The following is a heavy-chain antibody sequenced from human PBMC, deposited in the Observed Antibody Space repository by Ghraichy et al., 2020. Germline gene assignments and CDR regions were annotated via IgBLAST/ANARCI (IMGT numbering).Heavy chain of an antibody. V-gene: IGHV1-8*01. CDR3: ARGLKAARRGVSYFDY. CDR1: GYTFTSYD. D-gene: IGHD6-6*01. CDR2: MNPNSGNT. Sequence: ASVQVSCKASGYTFTSYDINWVRQATGQGLEWMGWMNPNSGNTGYAQKFQGRVTMTRNTSISTAYMELSSLRSEDTAVYYCARGLKAARRGVSYFDYWGQGTLVTVSS. J-gene: IGHJ4*02.